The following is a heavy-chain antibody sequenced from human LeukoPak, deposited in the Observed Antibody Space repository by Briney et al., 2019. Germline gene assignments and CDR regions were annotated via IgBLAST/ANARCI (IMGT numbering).Heavy chain of an antibody. D-gene: IGHD6-25*01. CDR1: GFTFSSYA. V-gene: IGHV3-30*01. CDR2: ISYDGSNK. CDR3: ARDKKAPGSGHFDH. J-gene: IGHJ4*02. Sequence: GRSLRLSCAASGFTFSSYAMHWVRQAPGKGLEWVAVISYDGSNKYYADSVKGRFTISRDNSKNTLYLQMNSLRAEDTAVYYCARDKKAPGSGHFDHWGQGTLVTVSS.